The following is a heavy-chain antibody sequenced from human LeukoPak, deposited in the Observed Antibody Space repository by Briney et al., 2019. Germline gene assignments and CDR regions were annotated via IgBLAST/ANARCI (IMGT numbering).Heavy chain of an antibody. J-gene: IGHJ4*02. Sequence: GGSLRLSCAATGFTFSSYGMHWVRQAPGKGLEWVAVISYDGSNKYYADSVKGRFTISRDNSKNTLYLQMNSLRAEDTAVYYCAKAGSAARPFDYWGQGTLVTVSS. D-gene: IGHD6-6*01. CDR3: AKAGSAARPFDY. CDR1: GFTFSSYG. CDR2: ISYDGSNK. V-gene: IGHV3-30*18.